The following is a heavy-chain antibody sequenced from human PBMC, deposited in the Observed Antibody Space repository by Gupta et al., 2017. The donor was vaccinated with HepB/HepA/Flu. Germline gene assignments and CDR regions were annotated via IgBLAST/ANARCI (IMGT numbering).Heavy chain of an antibody. V-gene: IGHV3-23*01. CDR1: GFTFSTYV. CDR3: AKDTTWIQLWLAY. J-gene: IGHJ4*02. D-gene: IGHD5-18*01. Sequence: EVQLLESGGGLVQPGGYLRLSCAASGFTFSTYVMSWVRQAPGKGLEWVSAISGSGGSTYYADSVKGRFTISRDNSKNTLFLQMNSLRAEDTAVYYCAKDTTWIQLWLAYWGQGTLVTVSS. CDR2: ISGSGGST.